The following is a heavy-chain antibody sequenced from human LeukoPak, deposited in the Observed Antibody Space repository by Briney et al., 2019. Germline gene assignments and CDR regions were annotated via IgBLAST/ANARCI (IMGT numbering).Heavy chain of an antibody. D-gene: IGHD6-13*01. V-gene: IGHV1-69*06. CDR1: GGTFSSYA. Sequence: SVKVSCKASGGTFSSYAISWVRQAPGQGLEWMGGIIPIFGTANYAQKFQGRVTITADKSTSTAYMELSSLRSEDTAVYYCAVSFGYIRGAVDYWGQGTLVTVSS. CDR3: AVSFGYIRGAVDY. J-gene: IGHJ4*02. CDR2: IIPIFGTA.